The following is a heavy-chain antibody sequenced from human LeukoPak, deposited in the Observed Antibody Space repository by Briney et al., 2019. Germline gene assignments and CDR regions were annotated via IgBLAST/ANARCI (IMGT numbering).Heavy chain of an antibody. CDR3: ARRTYYNFWSGYPTSYYYYYYMDV. J-gene: IGHJ6*03. CDR2: ISGSGDNT. CDR1: GFTFSTYV. V-gene: IGHV3-23*01. Sequence: GGSLRLSCAASGFTFSTYVMSWVRQAPGKGLEWVSGISGSGDNTYYADSVKGRFTISRDNSKNTLYLQMNSLRAEDTAVYYCARRTYYNFWSGYPTSYYYYYYMDVWGKGTTVTVSS. D-gene: IGHD3-3*01.